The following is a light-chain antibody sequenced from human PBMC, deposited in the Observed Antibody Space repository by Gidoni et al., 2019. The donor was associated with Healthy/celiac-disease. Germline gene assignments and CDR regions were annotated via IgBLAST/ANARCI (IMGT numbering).Light chain of an antibody. CDR3: QAWDSSVV. CDR1: KLGDKY. CDR2: QDS. J-gene: IGLJ2*01. Sequence: SSELTQPPSVSVPPGQTASITCSGDKLGDKYACWYQQKPGQSPVLVIYQDSKRPSGIPERFSGSNSGNTATLTISGTQAMDEADYYCQAWDSSVVFGGGTKLTVL. V-gene: IGLV3-1*01.